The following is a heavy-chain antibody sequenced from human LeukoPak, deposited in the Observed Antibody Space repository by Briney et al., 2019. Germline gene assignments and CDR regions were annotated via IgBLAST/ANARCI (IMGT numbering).Heavy chain of an antibody. CDR1: GFTFGSYA. Sequence: GGSRRLSCEASGFTFGSYAMNWVRQAPGKGLEWVSTISRSGDSTSYSDSVRGRISISRDNSKNTVSLRLNSLRAEDTAVYYCARYSGIVTTTPTVFDYWGQGTLVTVSS. CDR3: ARYSGIVTTTPTVFDY. D-gene: IGHD5-12*01. J-gene: IGHJ4*02. V-gene: IGHV3-23*01. CDR2: ISRSGDST.